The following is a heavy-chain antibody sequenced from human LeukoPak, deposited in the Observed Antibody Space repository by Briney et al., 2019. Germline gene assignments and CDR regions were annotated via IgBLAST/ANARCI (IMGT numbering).Heavy chain of an antibody. J-gene: IGHJ4*02. CDR2: ISGSGGST. CDR3: AKAGYCSGGTCYISNKRYYFDY. D-gene: IGHD2-15*01. CDR1: GFTFSSYA. V-gene: IGHV3-23*01. Sequence: GGSLRPSCAASGFTFSSYAMSWVRQAPGKGLEWVSAISGSGGSTYYADSAKGRFTISRDNSKNTLYLQMNSLRAEDTAVYYCAKAGYCSGGTCYISNKRYYFDYWGQGTLVTVSS.